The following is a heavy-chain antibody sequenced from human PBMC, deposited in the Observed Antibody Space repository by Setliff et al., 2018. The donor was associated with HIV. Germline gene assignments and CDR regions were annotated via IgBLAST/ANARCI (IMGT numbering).Heavy chain of an antibody. CDR1: GYTFTSYG. D-gene: IGHD1-26*01. CDR3: MRGPWSKVVTTDTFDI. J-gene: IGHJ3*02. V-gene: IGHV1-18*01. CDR2: ISAYNGNT. Sequence: GASVKVSCKASGYTFTSYGISWVRQAPGQGLEWMGWISAYNGNTNYAQQLQGRVTMTTDTSTTTAYMELRSLRSEDTAVYYCMRGPWSKVVTTDTFDIWGQETMVTVSS.